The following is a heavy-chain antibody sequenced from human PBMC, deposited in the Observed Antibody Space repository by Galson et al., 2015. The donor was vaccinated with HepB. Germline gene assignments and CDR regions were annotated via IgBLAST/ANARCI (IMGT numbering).Heavy chain of an antibody. J-gene: IGHJ4*02. Sequence: SLRLSCAASGFTVSSNYMSWVRQAPGKGLEWVSVIYSGGSTYYAYPVKGRFTISRDNSKNTLYLQMNSTRAEDTAVYYCARDRQRLYGSGSYVYWGQGPLVTVSS. V-gene: IGHV3-66*02. CDR3: ARDRQRLYGSGSYVY. D-gene: IGHD3-10*01. CDR2: IYSGGST. CDR1: GFTVSSNY.